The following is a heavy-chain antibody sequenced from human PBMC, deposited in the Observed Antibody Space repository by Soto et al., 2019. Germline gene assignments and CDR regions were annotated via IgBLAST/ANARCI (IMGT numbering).Heavy chain of an antibody. CDR2: IYYSGGT. V-gene: IGHV4-59*01. CDR1: GGSIISYY. D-gene: IGHD1-1*01. J-gene: IGHJ6*02. CDR3: AREGTTVDSYYYYGMDV. Sequence: QVQLQESGPGLVKPSETLSPTCTFSGGSIISYYWSWIRQPPGKGLEWIGYIYYSGGTKYNPSLTSRVTISVDTSKNQFALKLSSVTAADTAVYYCAREGTTVDSYYYYGMDVWGQGTTVTVSS.